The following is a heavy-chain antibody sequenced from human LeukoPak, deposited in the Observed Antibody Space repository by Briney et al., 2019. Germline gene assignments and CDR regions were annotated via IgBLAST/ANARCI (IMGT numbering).Heavy chain of an antibody. CDR3: AREGRFLDRSPVDY. Sequence: PGGSLRLSCAASGFTFSSYSMNWVRQAPGKGLEWVSYISSSSSTIYYADSVKGRFTISRDNAKNSLYLQMNSLRAEDTAVYYCAREGRFLDRSPVDYWGQGSLVTVSS. V-gene: IGHV3-48*01. CDR2: ISSSSSTI. J-gene: IGHJ4*02. CDR1: GFTFSSYS. D-gene: IGHD3/OR15-3a*01.